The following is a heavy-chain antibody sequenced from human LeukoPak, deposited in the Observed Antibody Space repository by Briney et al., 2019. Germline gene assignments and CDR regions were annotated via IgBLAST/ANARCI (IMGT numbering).Heavy chain of an antibody. CDR2: ISYDGSNK. CDR3: AKSVGLGELSGMDL. CDR1: GVTFSSYG. D-gene: IGHD3-10*01. V-gene: IGHV3-30*18. Sequence: GGSLRLSCAASGVTFSSYGMHWVRQAPGKGLEWGAVISYDGSNKYYADSVKGRFTISRDNSKNTLYLQMNSLRAEDTAVYYCAKSVGLGELSGMDLWGQGSTVTVSS. J-gene: IGHJ6*02.